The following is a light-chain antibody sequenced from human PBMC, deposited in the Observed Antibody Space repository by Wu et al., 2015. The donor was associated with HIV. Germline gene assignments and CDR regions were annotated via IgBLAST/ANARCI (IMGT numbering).Light chain of an antibody. V-gene: IGKV3-11*01. Sequence: EIVLTQSPATLSLSPGERATLSCRASQSVSTYLAWYQQKPGQAPRLLIYDTSNRATGVPARFSGSGSGTDFTLTISSLEPEDFAVYYCQQYSRSPRTFGPGTKVEIK. J-gene: IGKJ1*01. CDR2: DTS. CDR1: QSVSTY. CDR3: QQYSRSPRT.